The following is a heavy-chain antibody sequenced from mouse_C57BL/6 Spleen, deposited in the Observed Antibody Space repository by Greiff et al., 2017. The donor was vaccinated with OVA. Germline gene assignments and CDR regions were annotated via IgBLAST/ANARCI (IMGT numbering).Heavy chain of an antibody. CDR3: ARHHDGYYVAY. CDR2: ISSGGSYT. J-gene: IGHJ3*01. CDR1: GFTFSSYG. D-gene: IGHD2-3*01. V-gene: IGHV5-6*01. Sequence: VQLKESGGDLVKPGGSLKLSCAASGFTFSSYGMSWVRQTPDKRLEWVATISSGGSYTYYPDSVKGRFTISRDNAKNTLYLQMSSLKSEDTAMYYCARHHDGYYVAYWGQGTLVTVSA.